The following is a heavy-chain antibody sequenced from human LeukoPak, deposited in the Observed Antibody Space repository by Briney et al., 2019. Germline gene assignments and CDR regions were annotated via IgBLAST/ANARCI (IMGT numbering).Heavy chain of an antibody. D-gene: IGHD6-13*01. V-gene: IGHV3-33*01. J-gene: IGHJ4*02. CDR1: GFTFSSYG. CDR3: ARYGAAAGTGIDY. CDR2: IWYDGSNK. Sequence: GGSLRLSCAASGFTFSSYGMHWVRQAPGKGLEWVAVIWYDGSNKYYADPVKGRFTISRDNSKNTLYLQMNSLRAEDTAVYYCARYGAAAGTGIDYWGQGTLVTVSS.